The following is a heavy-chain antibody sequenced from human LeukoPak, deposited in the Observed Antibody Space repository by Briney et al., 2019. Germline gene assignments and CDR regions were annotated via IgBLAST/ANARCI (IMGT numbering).Heavy chain of an antibody. J-gene: IGHJ5*02. CDR3: ARSLYCGVDCYSYNWFDP. CDR2: IYPGDSDT. V-gene: IGHV5-51*01. D-gene: IGHD2-21*01. CDR1: GYSFTSYW. Sequence: GESLKISCKGSGYSFTSYWIGWVRQMPGKGLEWMGIIYPGDSDTRYSPSFQGQVTISADKSISTAYLQWSSLKASDTAMYYCARSLYCGVDCYSYNWFDPWGQGTLVTVSS.